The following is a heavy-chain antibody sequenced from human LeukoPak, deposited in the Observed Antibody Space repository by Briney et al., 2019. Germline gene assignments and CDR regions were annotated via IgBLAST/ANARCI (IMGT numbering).Heavy chain of an antibody. V-gene: IGHV3-23*01. Sequence: GGSLRLTCAASGFTFSSYAMSWVRQAPGKGLEWVSAISGSGGSTYYADSVKGRFTISRDNSKNTLYLQMNSLRAEDTAVYYCAKDKGRTMVRGSFDYWGQGTLVTVSS. CDR3: AKDKGRTMVRGSFDY. CDR1: GFTFSSYA. J-gene: IGHJ4*02. D-gene: IGHD3-10*01. CDR2: ISGSGGST.